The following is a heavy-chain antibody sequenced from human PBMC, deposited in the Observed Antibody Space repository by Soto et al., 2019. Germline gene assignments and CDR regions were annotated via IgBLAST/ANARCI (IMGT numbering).Heavy chain of an antibody. V-gene: IGHV3-30-3*01. J-gene: IGHJ6*02. D-gene: IGHD6-13*01. CDR1: GFTFSSYA. CDR2: ISYDGSNK. Sequence: QVQLVESGGGVVQPGRSLRLSCAASGFTFSSYAMHWVRQAPGKGLEWVAVISYDGSNKYYADSVKGRFTISRDNSKNTLYLQMNRLRAEDTAVYYCARDLGYSSRWYFIYYYYGMDVWGQGTTVTVSS. CDR3: ARDLGYSSRWYFIYYYYGMDV.